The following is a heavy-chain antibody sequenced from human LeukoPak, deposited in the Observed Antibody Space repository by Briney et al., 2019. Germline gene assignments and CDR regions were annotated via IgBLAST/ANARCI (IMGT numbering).Heavy chain of an antibody. Sequence: SGGSLRLSCAASGFIFSSYSMNWVRQAPGKGLEWVSSISSSSSYIYYADSVRGRFTISRDNAKNSLYLQMNSLRAEDTAVYYCARDLAARGDYWGQGTLVTVSS. D-gene: IGHD6-6*01. CDR2: ISSSSSYI. CDR3: ARDLAARGDY. CDR1: GFIFSSYS. V-gene: IGHV3-21*01. J-gene: IGHJ4*02.